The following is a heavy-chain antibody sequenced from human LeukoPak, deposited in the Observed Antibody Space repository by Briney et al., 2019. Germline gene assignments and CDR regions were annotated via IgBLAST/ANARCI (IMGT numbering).Heavy chain of an antibody. CDR1: GGSFSGYY. J-gene: IGHJ4*02. CDR2: INHSGST. Sequence: SEILSLTCAVYGGSFSGYYWNWIRQPPGKGLEWIGEINHSGSTNYNPSLKSRVTISVDTSKNQFSLELSSVTAADTAVYYCARVGAISILYDYWGQGTLVTVSS. V-gene: IGHV4-34*01. D-gene: IGHD1-26*01. CDR3: ARVGAISILYDY.